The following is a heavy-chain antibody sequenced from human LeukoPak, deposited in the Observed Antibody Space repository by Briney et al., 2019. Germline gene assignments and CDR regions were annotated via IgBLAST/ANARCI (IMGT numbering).Heavy chain of an antibody. V-gene: IGHV3-20*04. CDR2: INWNGGST. CDR3: ARDSYGSGSYSTDY. Sequence: TGGSLRLSCAASGFTFDDYGMSWVRQAPGKGLEWVSGINWNGGSTGYADSVKGRFTISRDNAKNSLYLQMSSLRAEDTALYYCARDSYGSGSYSTDYWGQGTLVTVSS. CDR1: GFTFDDYG. D-gene: IGHD3-10*01. J-gene: IGHJ4*02.